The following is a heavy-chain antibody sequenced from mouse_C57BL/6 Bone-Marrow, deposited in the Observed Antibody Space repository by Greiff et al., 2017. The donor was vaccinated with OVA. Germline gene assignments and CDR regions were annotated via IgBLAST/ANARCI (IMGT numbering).Heavy chain of an antibody. J-gene: IGHJ3*01. CDR2: ISSGGSYT. CDR1: GFTFSSYG. Sequence: EVQLVESGGDSVKPGGSLKLSCAASGFTFSSYGMSWVRQTPDKRLEWVATISSGGSYTYYPDSVKGRFTISRDNAKNTLYLQMSSLKSEDTAMYYCARQTCYYYGSFAYWGQGTLVTVSA. CDR3: ARQTCYYYGSFAY. D-gene: IGHD1-1*01. V-gene: IGHV5-6*01.